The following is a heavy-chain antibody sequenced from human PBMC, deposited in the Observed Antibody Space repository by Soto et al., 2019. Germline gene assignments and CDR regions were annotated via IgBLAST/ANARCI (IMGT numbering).Heavy chain of an antibody. Sequence: ASVKVSCKASGYTFTSYSMHWVRQAPGQSLEWMGWINAGNGDRRYSQKFQGRVTITRDTSASLVYMELSDLRSEDTAVYYCARGIWSGTSRPYYFDYWGQGTLVTVSS. V-gene: IGHV1-3*01. D-gene: IGHD3-3*01. CDR2: INAGNGDR. CDR3: ARGIWSGTSRPYYFDY. J-gene: IGHJ4*02. CDR1: GYTFTSYS.